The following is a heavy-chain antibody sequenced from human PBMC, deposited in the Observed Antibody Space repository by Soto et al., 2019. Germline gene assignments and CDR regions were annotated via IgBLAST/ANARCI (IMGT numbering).Heavy chain of an antibody. CDR3: ARDITYYDFWSGYPRGTLFDY. J-gene: IGHJ4*02. CDR1: GFTFSSYW. Sequence: GGSLRLSCAASGFTFSSYWMSWVRQAPGKGLEWVANIKQDGSEKYYVDSVKGRFTISRDNAKNSLYLQMNSLRAEDTAVYYCARDITYYDFWSGYPRGTLFDYWGQGTPVTVSS. V-gene: IGHV3-7*01. D-gene: IGHD3-3*01. CDR2: IKQDGSEK.